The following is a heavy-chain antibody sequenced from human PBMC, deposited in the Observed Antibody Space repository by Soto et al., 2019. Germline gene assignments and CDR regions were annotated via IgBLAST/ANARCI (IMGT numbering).Heavy chain of an antibody. CDR3: AKALVPALTAKFGY. V-gene: IGHV3-23*01. CDR2: VTASGGGT. J-gene: IGHJ4*02. CDR1: GLIFNNYA. Sequence: GGSLRLSCAASGLIFNNYAMTWVRQAPGKGLEWVSTVTASGGGTFYANSVKGRFTIPRDNSRNTLHLQMSSLRVEDTALYYCAKALVPALTAKFGYWGQGTLVTVSS. D-gene: IGHD5-18*01.